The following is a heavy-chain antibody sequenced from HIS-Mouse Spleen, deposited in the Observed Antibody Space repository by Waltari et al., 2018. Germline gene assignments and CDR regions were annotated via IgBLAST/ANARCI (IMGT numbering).Heavy chain of an antibody. CDR3: ARVTRQGSSAFDY. CDR1: GGSFSGYY. D-gene: IGHD6-6*01. Sequence: QVQLQQWGAGLLKPSETLSLTCAVYGGSFSGYYWSWIRQPPGKGLEWIGEINHSGSTNYNPSLKSRVTISVDTSKNQFSLKLSSVTAADTAVYYCARVTRQGSSAFDYWGQGTLVTVSS. J-gene: IGHJ4*02. V-gene: IGHV4-34*01. CDR2: INHSGST.